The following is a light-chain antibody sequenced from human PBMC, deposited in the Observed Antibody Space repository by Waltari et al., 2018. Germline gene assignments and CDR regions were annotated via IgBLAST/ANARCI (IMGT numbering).Light chain of an antibody. J-gene: IGKJ4*01. V-gene: IGKV3-11*01. Sequence: EVVLTQSPATLSLSPGDGATLPCRASQSVSNSLAWYQQKPGPPPRLLIYDTTNRASGIPARFSASGSGTDFTLSITSLEPEDFAVYYCQQRNIWPLTFGGGTKVEIK. CDR2: DTT. CDR1: QSVSNS. CDR3: QQRNIWPLT.